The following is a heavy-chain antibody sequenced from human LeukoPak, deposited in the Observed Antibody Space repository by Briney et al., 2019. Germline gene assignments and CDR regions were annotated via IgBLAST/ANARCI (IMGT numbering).Heavy chain of an antibody. CDR2: IIPIFGTA. J-gene: IGHJ4*02. V-gene: IGHV1-69*05. D-gene: IGHD3-10*01. Sequence: SVKVSCKASGGTFSSYAISWVRQAPGQGLEWMGGIIPIFGTANYAQKFQGRVTITTDESTSTAYMEPSSLRSEDTAVYYCARESFGEYGSGSYCFDYWGQGTLVTVSS. CDR3: ARESFGEYGSGSYCFDY. CDR1: GGTFSSYA.